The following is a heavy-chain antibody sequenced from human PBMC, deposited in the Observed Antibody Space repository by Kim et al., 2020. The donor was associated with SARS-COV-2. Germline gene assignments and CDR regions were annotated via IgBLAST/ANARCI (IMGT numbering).Heavy chain of an antibody. CDR1: GFTFSSYS. Sequence: GGSLRLFCAASGFTFSSYSMNWVRQAPGKGLEWVSSISSSSSYIYYADSVKGRFTISRDNAKNSLYLQMNSLRAEDTAVYYCARSIPGVYSSGWYDWGQGTLVTVSS. D-gene: IGHD6-19*01. J-gene: IGHJ4*02. CDR2: ISSSSSYI. V-gene: IGHV3-21*04. CDR3: ARSIPGVYSSGWYD.